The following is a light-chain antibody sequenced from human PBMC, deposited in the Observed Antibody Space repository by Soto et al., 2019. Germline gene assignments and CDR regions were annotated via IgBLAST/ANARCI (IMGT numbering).Light chain of an antibody. CDR1: EGVSLS. CDR2: GAS. CDR3: QQYHIWPSWT. Sequence: EIVLTQSPATLSVSLGDSATLSCRASEGVSLSLAWFQMRPGQPPRLLIYGASTRATDIPARFSGSGSRTDFTLTISSLQSEDFAVYFCQQYHIWPSWTFGQGTKVEL. J-gene: IGKJ1*01. V-gene: IGKV3-15*01.